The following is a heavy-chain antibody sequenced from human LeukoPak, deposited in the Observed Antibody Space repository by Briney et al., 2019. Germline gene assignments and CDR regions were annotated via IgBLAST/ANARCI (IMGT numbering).Heavy chain of an antibody. Sequence: GGSLRLSCAASGFTFSNYWVHWVRQGPGEGLVWVSRINSDGSSGNYADSVKGRFTISRDNAKNTLYLQMNSLRAEDTAVYYCASASSHRIAAGGDYWGQGTLVTVSS. CDR1: GFTFSNYW. CDR3: ASASSHRIAAGGDY. CDR2: INSDGSSG. J-gene: IGHJ4*02. D-gene: IGHD6-13*01. V-gene: IGHV3-74*01.